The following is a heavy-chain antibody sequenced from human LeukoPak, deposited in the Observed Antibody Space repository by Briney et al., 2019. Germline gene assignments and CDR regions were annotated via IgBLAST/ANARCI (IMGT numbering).Heavy chain of an antibody. Sequence: GGSLRLSCAASGFTFSTYAMSWVRQAPGKGLEWVSSISGSGGSADYADSVEGRFTISRDNSKNTLYLQLSSLRAEDTAVYYCARDAYYSDGSDYYSWFDPWGQGTLVTASS. D-gene: IGHD3-22*01. CDR3: ARDAYYSDGSDYYSWFDP. V-gene: IGHV3-23*01. CDR2: ISGSGGSA. CDR1: GFTFSTYA. J-gene: IGHJ5*02.